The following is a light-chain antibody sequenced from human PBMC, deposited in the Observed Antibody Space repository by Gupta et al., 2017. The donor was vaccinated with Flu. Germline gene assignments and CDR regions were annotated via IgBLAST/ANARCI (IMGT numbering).Light chain of an antibody. CDR2: EDS. J-gene: IGLJ3*02. V-gene: IGLV3-21*02. CDR1: NIESNS. Sequence: SYVLAQPPSVSVATGRTARITCGGNNIESNSVHWYQQKPGQAPVLVVHEDSDRPSGIPERFSGSNSGNTATLTISRVEAGDEADYYCQVWDSNTDHGVFGGGTKLTVL. CDR3: QVWDSNTDHGV.